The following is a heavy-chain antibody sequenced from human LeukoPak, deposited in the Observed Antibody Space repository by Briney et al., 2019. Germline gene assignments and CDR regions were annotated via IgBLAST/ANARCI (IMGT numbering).Heavy chain of an antibody. CDR2: ISSSYTTI. V-gene: IGHV3-48*01. D-gene: IGHD3-10*01. Sequence: GGSLRLSCAASGFTFSSYWMHWVRQAPGKGLEWVSYISSSYTTIYYADSVKGRFTISRDNAKSSLYLQMNSLRAEDTAVYYCARVRGTYYMDVWGKGTTVTVSS. CDR3: ARVRGTYYMDV. J-gene: IGHJ6*03. CDR1: GFTFSSYW.